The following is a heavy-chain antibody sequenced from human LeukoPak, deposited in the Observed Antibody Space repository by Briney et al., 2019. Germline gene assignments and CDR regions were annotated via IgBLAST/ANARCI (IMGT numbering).Heavy chain of an antibody. CDR1: GGSISSYY. Sequence: SETLSLTCTVSGGSISSYYWSWIRQPAGKGLEWIGRIYTSGSTNYNPSLKSRVTISVDTSKNQFSLKLSSVTAADTAVYYCARGAGYYYDSSGYHQRQFDYWGQGTLVTVSS. V-gene: IGHV4-4*07. CDR2: IYTSGST. CDR3: ARGAGYYYDSSGYHQRQFDY. D-gene: IGHD3-22*01. J-gene: IGHJ4*02.